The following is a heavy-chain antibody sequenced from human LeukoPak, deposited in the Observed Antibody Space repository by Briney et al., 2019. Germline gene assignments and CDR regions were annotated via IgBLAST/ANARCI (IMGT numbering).Heavy chain of an antibody. CDR3: AREKSSGIAAAGVDY. Sequence: SVKVSCKASGGTFSSYAISWVRQAPGQGLEWMGGIIPIFGTANYAQKFQGRVTITADESTSTANMELSSLRSEDTAVYYCAREKSSGIAAAGVDYWGQGTLVTVSS. V-gene: IGHV1-69*13. CDR1: GGTFSSYA. J-gene: IGHJ4*02. D-gene: IGHD6-13*01. CDR2: IIPIFGTA.